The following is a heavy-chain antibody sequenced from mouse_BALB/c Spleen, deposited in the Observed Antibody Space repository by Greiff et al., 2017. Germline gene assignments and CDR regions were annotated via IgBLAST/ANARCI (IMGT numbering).Heavy chain of an antibody. Sequence: EVKLEESGGDLVKPGGSLKLSCAASGFTFSSYGMSWVRQTPDKRLEWVATISSGGSYTYYPDSVKGRFTISRDNAKNTLYLQMSSLKSEDTAMYYCASSTVAYWGQGTLVTVSA. J-gene: IGHJ3*01. V-gene: IGHV5-6*02. CDR3: ASSTVAY. CDR2: ISSGGSYT. D-gene: IGHD4-1*02. CDR1: GFTFSSYG.